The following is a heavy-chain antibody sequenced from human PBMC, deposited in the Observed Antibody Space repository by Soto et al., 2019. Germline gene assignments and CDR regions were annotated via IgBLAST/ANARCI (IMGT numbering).Heavy chain of an antibody. CDR2: TNSDGTDS. J-gene: IGHJ4*02. Sequence: LRLSCAAAGFDFEDYAMHWVRQVPGKGLEWVSLTNSDGTDSYYVDSVKGRFTISRDNAKTTLYLQMDRLRPEDTALYSCAKSLYYYDSSPLDHWGQGTLVTVSS. V-gene: IGHV3-43D*04. CDR1: GFDFEDYA. CDR3: AKSLYYYDSSPLDH. D-gene: IGHD3-22*01.